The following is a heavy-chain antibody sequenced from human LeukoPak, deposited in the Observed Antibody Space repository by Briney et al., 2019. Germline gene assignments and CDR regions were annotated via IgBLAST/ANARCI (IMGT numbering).Heavy chain of an antibody. CDR3: ARTPDPYYYYYYYMDV. Sequence: ASVKVSCKASGYTFTSYYMHWVRQAPGQGLEWMGIINPSGGSTTYAQKFQGRVTMTRDMSTSTVYMELSSLRSEDTAVYYCARTPDPYYYYYYYMDVWGKGTTVTISS. CDR1: GYTFTSYY. CDR2: INPSGGST. J-gene: IGHJ6*03. V-gene: IGHV1-46*01.